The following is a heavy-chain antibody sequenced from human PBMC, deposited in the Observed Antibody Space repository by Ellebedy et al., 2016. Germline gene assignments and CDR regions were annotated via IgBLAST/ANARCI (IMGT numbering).Heavy chain of an antibody. D-gene: IGHD5-12*01. CDR1: GGSISSSSYY. V-gene: IGHV4-39*07. CDR3: VRDRGKYRGDGIYHFGMDV. Sequence: SETLSLTXTVSGGSISSSSYYWGWIRQPPGKGLEWIGSIYYSGSTYYNPSLKSRVTISVDTSKNQFSLKLSSVTAADTAVYYCVRDRGKYRGDGIYHFGMDVWGQGTTVTVSS. CDR2: IYYSGST. J-gene: IGHJ6*02.